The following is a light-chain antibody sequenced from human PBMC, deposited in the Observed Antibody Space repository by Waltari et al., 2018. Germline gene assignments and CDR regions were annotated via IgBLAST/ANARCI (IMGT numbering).Light chain of an antibody. CDR1: QSVLSSSNHTNY. J-gene: IGKJ2*01. Sequence: DIVMTQSPDFLAVSLRERATINCKSSQSVLSSSNHTNYLGWYKQKPGQPPKLLVSGASTRESGVPDRFSGSGSGTDFTLTISSLQAEDVAAYYCQQCYNIPYTFGQGTKLEIK. CDR2: GAS. V-gene: IGKV4-1*01. CDR3: QQCYNIPYT.